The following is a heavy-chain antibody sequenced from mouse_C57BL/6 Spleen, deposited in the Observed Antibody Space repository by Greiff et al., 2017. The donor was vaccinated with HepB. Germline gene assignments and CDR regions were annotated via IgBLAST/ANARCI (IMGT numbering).Heavy chain of an antibody. J-gene: IGHJ2*01. CDR3: ARWRDYDVIDY. V-gene: IGHV1-81*01. D-gene: IGHD2-4*01. CDR1: GYTFTSYG. CDR2: IYPRSGNT. Sequence: LVESGAELARPGASVKLSCKASGYTFTSYGISWVKQRTGQGLEWIGEIYPRSGNTYYNEKFKGKATLTADKSSSTSYMELRSLTSEDSAVYFCARWRDYDVIDYWGQGTTLTVSS.